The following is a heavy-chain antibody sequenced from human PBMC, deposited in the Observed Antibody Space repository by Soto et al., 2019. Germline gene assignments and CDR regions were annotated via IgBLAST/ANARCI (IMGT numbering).Heavy chain of an antibody. D-gene: IGHD2-15*01. Sequence: QVQLVESGGGVLQPGRSLRLSCAASAFTFSRFAMHWVRHAPGKGLEWVAFISYDGSNTYYADSVKGRVTISRDNSKKTVYLEINSLRAEDTAVYHCAKDLTLGIVVAWGHHFEYWGQGTLVTVSS. CDR3: AKDLTLGIVVAWGHHFEY. CDR1: AFTFSRFA. CDR2: ISYDGSNT. J-gene: IGHJ4*02. V-gene: IGHV3-30-3*01.